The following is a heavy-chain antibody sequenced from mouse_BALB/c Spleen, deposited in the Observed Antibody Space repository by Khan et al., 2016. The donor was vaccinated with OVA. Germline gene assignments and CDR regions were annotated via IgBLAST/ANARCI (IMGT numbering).Heavy chain of an antibody. J-gene: IGHJ4*01. V-gene: IGHV1-54*01. CDR3: ARKNKAYDGKYYTMDY. CDR2: INPGSGGT. CDR1: GYAFTNYL. D-gene: IGHD2-10*01. Sequence: QVQLKQSGAELVRPGTSVKVSCKASGYAFTNYLIEWIKQRPGQGLEWIGVINPGSGGTNYNEQFKGKATLTADKSSSTAYMQLSSLTSDDSAVYFCARKNKAYDGKYYTMDYWDQGTSVTVSS.